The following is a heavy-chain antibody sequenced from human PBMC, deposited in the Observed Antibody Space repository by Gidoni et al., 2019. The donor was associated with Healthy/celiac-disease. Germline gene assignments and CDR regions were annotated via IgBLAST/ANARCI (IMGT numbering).Heavy chain of an antibody. V-gene: IGHV1-2*04. CDR2: INPNSGGT. Sequence: QVQLVQSGAEVKKPGASVKVSCKASGYTFTGYYMHWVRQAPGQGLEWMGWINPNSGGTNDAQKFQGWVTMTRDTSISTAYMELSRLRSDDTAVYYCARAGYYYYYYGMDVWGQGTTVTVSS. J-gene: IGHJ6*02. CDR1: GYTFTGYY. CDR3: ARAGYYYYYYGMDV.